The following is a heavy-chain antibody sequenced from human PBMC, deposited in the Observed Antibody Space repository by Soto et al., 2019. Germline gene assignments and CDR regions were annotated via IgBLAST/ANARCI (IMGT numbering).Heavy chain of an antibody. CDR3: ARGRYGDY. CDR1: GYIFTTYG. CDR2: ISAHYGNT. D-gene: IGHD1-1*01. Sequence: QVHLVQSGAEVKKPGASVKVSCKGSGYIFTTYGITWVRQAPGQGREWMGWISAHYGNTNYAQKLQGRVTVTRVTSTSTAYMELRNLRSDDTAVYCCARGRYGDYWGQGALVTVSS. V-gene: IGHV1-18*01. J-gene: IGHJ4*02.